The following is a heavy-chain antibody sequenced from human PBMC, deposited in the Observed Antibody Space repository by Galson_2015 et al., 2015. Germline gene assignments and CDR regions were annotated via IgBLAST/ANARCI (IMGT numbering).Heavy chain of an antibody. V-gene: IGHV3-30-3*01. D-gene: IGHD3-22*01. CDR2: MSYDGSQI. J-gene: IGHJ4*02. Sequence: SLRLSCAVSGFTFSTNAMHWVRQAPGKGLEWVAVMSYDGSQIYYADSVKGRFTISRDNSKNTLYLQMNSLRAEDTAAYYCAKGDDSSGYYYDGSDYWGQGTLVTVSS. CDR1: GFTFSTNA. CDR3: AKGDDSSGYYYDGSDY.